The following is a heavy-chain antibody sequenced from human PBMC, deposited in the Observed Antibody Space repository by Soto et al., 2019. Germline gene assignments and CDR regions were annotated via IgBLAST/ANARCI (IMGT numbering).Heavy chain of an antibody. V-gene: IGHV1-18*04. Sequence: AAVKVSCNASGYFFTTYGISWVQQAPGQGLEWMGWISPYNGNTKYAQSFQGRVTMTTDTSTYTAYMELRSLRSDDPAVYYCARDFGSDLSAPGAVLDYWGQGTVVTVSS. J-gene: IGHJ4*02. CDR2: ISPYNGNT. CDR1: GYFFTTYG. D-gene: IGHD3-3*01. CDR3: ARDFGSDLSAPGAVLDY.